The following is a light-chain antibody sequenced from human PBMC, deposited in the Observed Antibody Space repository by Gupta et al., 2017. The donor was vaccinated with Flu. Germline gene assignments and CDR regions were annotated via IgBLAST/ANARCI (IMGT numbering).Light chain of an antibody. J-gene: IGKJ1*01. CDR3: QDYSDSHPWT. V-gene: IGKV3-20*01. CDR2: GPS. Sequence: EIVLTQSPGTLSLSPGERATLSCRASQTISGTYLAWYQQKPGQAPRLLIHGPSNRATGIPDRFSGSGSGTDFTLTISRLEPEDFAVYYWQDYSDSHPWTFGQGTKVEFK. CDR1: QTISGTY.